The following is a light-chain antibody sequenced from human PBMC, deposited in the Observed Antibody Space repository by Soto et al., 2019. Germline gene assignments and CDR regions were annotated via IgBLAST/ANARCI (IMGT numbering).Light chain of an antibody. J-gene: IGLJ2*01. CDR1: SRDIGDYNL. CDR2: EGN. CDR3: CSYAGSSTLV. Sequence: QSVLTQPASVSGSPGQSITISCAGTSRDIGDYNLVFWYQQHPGKAPKVIIYEGNKRPSGVSNRFSGSKSGNTASLTISALQAEDEADYYCCSYAGSSTLVLGGGTKLTVL. V-gene: IGLV2-23*01.